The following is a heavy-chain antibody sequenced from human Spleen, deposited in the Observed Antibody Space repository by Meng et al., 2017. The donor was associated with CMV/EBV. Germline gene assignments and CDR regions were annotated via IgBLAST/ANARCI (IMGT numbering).Heavy chain of an antibody. CDR3: ARDPTVVTAGFFDN. CDR1: GYTFISYD. CDR2: MNPYSGNT. D-gene: IGHD4-23*01. Sequence: ASVKVSCKASGYTFISYDINWVRQATGQGLEWMGWMNPYSGNTGYAQKFQGRVTITRDTSIKTAYMELSSLRSEDTAMYYCARDPTVVTAGFFDNWGQGTLVTVSS. J-gene: IGHJ4*02. V-gene: IGHV1-8*01.